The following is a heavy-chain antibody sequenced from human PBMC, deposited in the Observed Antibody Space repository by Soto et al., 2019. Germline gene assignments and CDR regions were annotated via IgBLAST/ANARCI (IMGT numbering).Heavy chain of an antibody. Sequence: QVQLVQSGAEVKKPGSSVKVSCKASGGTFSSYTISWVRQAPGQGLEWMGRVIPIRGIANYAQEFQGRVTMTADKSTSTDYMELSSLMSEDTAVYYCARESDTPLDYWGQGTLVTVSS. CDR3: ARESDTPLDY. CDR2: VIPIRGIA. D-gene: IGHD2-15*01. V-gene: IGHV1-69*08. CDR1: GGTFSSYT. J-gene: IGHJ4*02.